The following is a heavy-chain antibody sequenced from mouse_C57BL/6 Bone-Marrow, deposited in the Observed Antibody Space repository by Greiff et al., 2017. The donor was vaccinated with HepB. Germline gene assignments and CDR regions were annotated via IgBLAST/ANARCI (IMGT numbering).Heavy chain of an antibody. J-gene: IGHJ2*01. Sequence: VQLQQPGAELVMPGASVKLSCKASGYTFTSYWMHWVKQRPGQGLEWIGEIDPSDSYTNYNQKFKGKSTLTVDKSSSTAYMQLSSLTSEDSAVYYCARDYHGSSYYFDYWGQGTTLTVSS. CDR2: IDPSDSYT. CDR3: ARDYHGSSYYFDY. CDR1: GYTFTSYW. D-gene: IGHD1-1*01. V-gene: IGHV1-69*01.